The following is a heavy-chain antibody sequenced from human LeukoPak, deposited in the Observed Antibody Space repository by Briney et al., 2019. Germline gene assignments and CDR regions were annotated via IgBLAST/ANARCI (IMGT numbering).Heavy chain of an antibody. Sequence: PGGSLRLSCAVSGFTFSPYGMHWFRQAPGKGLEWVAFIRYDATTKYYTDSVKGRFTISRDNSNNTLYLQMNSLRLEDTAVYYCARDGRYFDCLLGDSWGLGTLVTVSS. CDR3: ARDGRYFDCLLGDS. CDR2: IRYDATTK. D-gene: IGHD3-9*01. J-gene: IGHJ4*02. V-gene: IGHV3-30*02. CDR1: GFTFSPYG.